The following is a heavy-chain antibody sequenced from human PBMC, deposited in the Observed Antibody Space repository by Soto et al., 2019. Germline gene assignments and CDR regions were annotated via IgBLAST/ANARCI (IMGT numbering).Heavy chain of an antibody. V-gene: IGHV3-11*01. J-gene: IGHJ4*02. D-gene: IGHD2-15*01. Sequence: QVKLVASGGGLVKPGGSLRLSCAASGFTFSDYYMVWLRQAPGKGLEWVSYISSSGSTIYYADSVKCRFTISRDNAENSLYLQMYSLRAEDTAVYYCARELRYCRGGSFYAAHDCWGQGTLVTFSS. CDR2: ISSSGSTI. CDR3: ARELRYCRGGSFYAAHDC. CDR1: GFTFSDYY.